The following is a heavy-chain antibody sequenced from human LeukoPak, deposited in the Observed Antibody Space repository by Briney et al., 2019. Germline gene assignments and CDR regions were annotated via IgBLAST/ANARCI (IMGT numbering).Heavy chain of an antibody. D-gene: IGHD6-13*01. Sequence: SETLSLTCTVSGGSISSSSCYWGWIRQPPGKGLEWIGIIYYTGSSYYNPSLQSRVTVSVDTSKNQFSLILSSVTAADTAVYYRAASCSSSWYFDYWGQGTLVTVSS. J-gene: IGHJ4*02. CDR2: IYYTGSS. V-gene: IGHV4-39*01. CDR1: GGSISSSSCY. CDR3: AASCSSSWYFDY.